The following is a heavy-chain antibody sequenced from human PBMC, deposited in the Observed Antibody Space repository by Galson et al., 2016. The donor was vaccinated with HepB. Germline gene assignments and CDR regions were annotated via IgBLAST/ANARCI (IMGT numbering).Heavy chain of an antibody. Sequence: SLRLSCAVSGLSFQNYAMHWVRQAPGKGLEWVAFTSYDGSLTYYADSVKGRFTISRDKSKSALYLQMDSLRAEDTALYYCARDRGDGRRSRYHLNHWGQGTTVTVSS. CDR3: ARDRGDGRRSRYHLNH. CDR1: GLSFQNYA. D-gene: IGHD3-16*01. CDR2: TSYDGSLT. V-gene: IGHV3-30*04. J-gene: IGHJ6*02.